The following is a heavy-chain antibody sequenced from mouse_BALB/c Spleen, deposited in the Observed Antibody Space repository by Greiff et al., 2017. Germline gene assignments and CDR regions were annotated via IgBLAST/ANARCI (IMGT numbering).Heavy chain of an antibody. D-gene: IGHD2-4*01. CDR2: ISSGGSST. Sequence: EVKLQESGGDLVKPGGSLTLSCAASGFTFSSYGMSWVRQTPDKRLEWVATISSGGSSTYYPDRVKGRFTISRDNAKNTLYLQMSSLKSEDTAMYYGARPWRYEYDGGFAYWGQGTVVTGSA. CDR3: ARPWRYEYDGGFAY. J-gene: IGHJ3*01. CDR1: GFTFSSYG. V-gene: IGHV5-6*01.